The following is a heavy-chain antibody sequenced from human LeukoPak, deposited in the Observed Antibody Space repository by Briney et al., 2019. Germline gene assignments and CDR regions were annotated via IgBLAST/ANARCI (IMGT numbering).Heavy chain of an antibody. CDR3: AKEGNDIMITFGGVIVGSFFDY. V-gene: IGHV3-23*01. CDR2: ISGNGGTT. Sequence: GGSLRLSCAASGFTFSSYGMSWVRQAPGKGLEWVSAISGNGGTTYYADSVKGRFTISKDNSKNTLYLQMNSLRAEDTAVYYCAKEGNDIMITFGGVIVGSFFDYWGQGTLVTVSS. CDR1: GFTFSSYG. J-gene: IGHJ4*02. D-gene: IGHD3-16*02.